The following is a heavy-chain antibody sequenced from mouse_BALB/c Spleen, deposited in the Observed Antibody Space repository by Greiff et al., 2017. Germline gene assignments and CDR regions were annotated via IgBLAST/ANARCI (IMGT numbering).Heavy chain of an antibody. CDR3: ASRGGYPFAY. Sequence: QVQLQQSGAELVRPGSSVKISCKASGYAFSSYWMNWVKQRPGQGLEWIGQIYPGDGDTNYNGKFKGKATLTADKSSSTAYMQLSSLTSEDSAVYFCASRGGYPFAYWGQGTLVTVSA. V-gene: IGHV1-80*01. J-gene: IGHJ3*01. D-gene: IGHD2-14*01. CDR1: GYAFSSYW. CDR2: IYPGDGDT.